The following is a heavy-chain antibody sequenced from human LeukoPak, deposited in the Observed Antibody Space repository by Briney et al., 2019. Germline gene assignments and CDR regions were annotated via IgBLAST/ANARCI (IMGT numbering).Heavy chain of an antibody. D-gene: IGHD5-12*01. J-gene: IGHJ4*02. CDR3: AKCGNSGCHLIDY. CDR2: ISGRTGAT. CDR1: GFTFTTNA. V-gene: IGHV3-23*01. Sequence: GGSLRLSCGASGFTFTTNAMSWVRQPPGKGLEWGSAISGRTGATYYADSEKGRFTISRDNSKSTLYLQMDSLRAEDTAVYYCAKCGNSGCHLIDYWGQGTLVTVSS.